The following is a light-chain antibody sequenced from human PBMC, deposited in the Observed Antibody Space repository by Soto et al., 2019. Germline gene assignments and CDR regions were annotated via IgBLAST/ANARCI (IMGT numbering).Light chain of an antibody. J-gene: IGKJ1*01. CDR1: QSISSW. V-gene: IGKV1-5*03. CDR2: KAS. Sequence: DIQMTQSPSTLSASVGDRVTVTCRASQSISSWLAWYQQKAGKAPKLLIYKASALESGVPSRFSGSGSGTEFTLIISSLQPDDLATYYCQQYNSFSLWTFGQGTKVDIK. CDR3: QQYNSFSLWT.